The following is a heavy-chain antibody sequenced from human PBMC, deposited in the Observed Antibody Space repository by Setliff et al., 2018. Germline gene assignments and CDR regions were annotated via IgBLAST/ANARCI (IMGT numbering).Heavy chain of an antibody. CDR2: ISAYNGNT. CDR3: ARANDYSSGLYFYYYCMDV. Sequence: VKVSCKASGCTFTSYGISWVRQAPGQGLEWVGWISAYNGNTNYAQKIQGRVTMTTDTSTSTAYMELRSLRSDDTAVYYCARANDYSSGLYFYYYCMDVWGQGTTVTVSS. CDR1: GCTFTSYG. J-gene: IGHJ6*02. D-gene: IGHD6-19*01. V-gene: IGHV1-18*01.